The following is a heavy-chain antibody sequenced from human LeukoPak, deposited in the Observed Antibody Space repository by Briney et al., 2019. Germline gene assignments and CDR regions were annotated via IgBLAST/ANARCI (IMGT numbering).Heavy chain of an antibody. Sequence: VGSLRLSCAASGFIFSAYAMSWVRRTPGKGLEWVSAISGSGGSTYYADSVKGRFTISRDNSKNTLYLQMNSLRAEDTAVYYCAKDHPYCSSTSCHITLFDYWGQGTLVTVSS. D-gene: IGHD2-2*02. J-gene: IGHJ4*02. CDR3: AKDHPYCSSTSCHITLFDY. CDR1: GFIFSAYA. V-gene: IGHV3-23*01. CDR2: ISGSGGST.